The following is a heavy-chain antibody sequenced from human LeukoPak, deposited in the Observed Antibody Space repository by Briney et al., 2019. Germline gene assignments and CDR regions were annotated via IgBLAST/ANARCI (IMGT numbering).Heavy chain of an antibody. CDR2: IYYSGST. J-gene: IGHJ4*02. Sequence: PSETLSLTCTVSGGSISSSSYYWGWIRQAPGKGLEWIGSIYYSGSTYYNPSLKSRVTISVDTSKNQFSLKLSSVTAADTAVYYCARWVVATIVIDYWGQGTLVTVSS. D-gene: IGHD5-12*01. V-gene: IGHV4-39*01. CDR1: GGSISSSSYY. CDR3: ARWVVATIVIDY.